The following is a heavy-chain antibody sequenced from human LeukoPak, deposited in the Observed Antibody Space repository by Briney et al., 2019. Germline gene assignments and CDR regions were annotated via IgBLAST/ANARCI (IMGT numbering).Heavy chain of an antibody. J-gene: IGHJ4*02. CDR3: TAIDY. V-gene: IGHV3-15*01. CDR2: IKSKTDGGTT. CDR1: GFTFTNAW. Sequence: AGGSLRLSCAASGFTFTNAWMSWVRQAPGKGLDWVGRIKSKTDGGTTDYAAPVKGRFTSSIDDSKNTLYLQMNSLKTEDTALYYCTAIDYWGQGTLVTVSS.